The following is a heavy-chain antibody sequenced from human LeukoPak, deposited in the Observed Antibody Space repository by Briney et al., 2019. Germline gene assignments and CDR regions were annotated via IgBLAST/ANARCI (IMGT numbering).Heavy chain of an antibody. CDR3: ARLTGSHLNFDY. Sequence: ASVKVSCKASGYTFTSYYMHWVRQAPGQGLEWMGIINPSGGSTSYAQEFQGRVTMTKDTSTSTVYMELSSLRSEDTAVYFCARLTGSHLNFDYWGQGTLVTVSS. CDR1: GYTFTSYY. D-gene: IGHD1-14*01. CDR2: INPSGGST. J-gene: IGHJ4*02. V-gene: IGHV1-46*01.